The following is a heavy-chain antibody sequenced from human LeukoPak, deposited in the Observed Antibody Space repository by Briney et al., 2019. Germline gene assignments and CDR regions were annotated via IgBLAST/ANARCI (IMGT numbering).Heavy chain of an antibody. J-gene: IGHJ5*02. V-gene: IGHV4-59*01. CDR2: MYHSGST. D-gene: IGHD6-13*01. CDR3: ARVAAIPYNWFDP. CDR1: GGSITIYY. Sequence: SETLSLTCSVSGGSITIYYWSWIRQSPGKGLEWIGYMYHSGSTKYNPSLKSRVTISADTSKNQFSLKLNSVTAADTAVYYCARVAAIPYNWFDPWGQGTLVTVSS.